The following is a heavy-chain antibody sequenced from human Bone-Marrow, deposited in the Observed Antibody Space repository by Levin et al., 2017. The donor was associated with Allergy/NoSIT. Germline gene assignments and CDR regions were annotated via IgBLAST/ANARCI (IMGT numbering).Heavy chain of an antibody. CDR1: GFIFNTSA. CDR2: ISGTDDST. V-gene: IGHV3-23*01. J-gene: IGHJ3*02. Sequence: GGSLRLSCAASGFIFNTSAMSWVRQAPGKGLEWVSSISGTDDSTYYTDSVKGRLTISRDNSKNTIYLQMNSLRDEDTDLYYCAKVRRGLDAFDIWGQGTMVTVSS. D-gene: IGHD3/OR15-3a*01. CDR3: AKVRRGLDAFDI.